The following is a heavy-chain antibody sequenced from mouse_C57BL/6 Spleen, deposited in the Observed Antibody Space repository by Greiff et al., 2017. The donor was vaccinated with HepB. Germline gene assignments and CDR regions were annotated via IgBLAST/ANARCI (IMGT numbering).Heavy chain of an antibody. V-gene: IGHV5-6*01. CDR2: ISSGGSYT. CDR3: AGQRITTVVAERFAY. Sequence: EVKLMESGGDLVKPGGSLKLSCAASGFTFSSYGMSWVRQTPDKRLEWVATISSGGSYTYYPDSVKGRFTISRDNAKNTLYLQLSSLKSEDTAMYYCAGQRITTVVAERFAYWGQGTLVTVSA. J-gene: IGHJ3*01. CDR1: GFTFSSYG. D-gene: IGHD1-1*01.